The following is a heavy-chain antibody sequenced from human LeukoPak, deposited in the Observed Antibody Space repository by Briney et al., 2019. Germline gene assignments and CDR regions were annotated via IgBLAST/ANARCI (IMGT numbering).Heavy chain of an antibody. CDR3: ARVGTGYNGPFDD. J-gene: IGHJ4*02. D-gene: IGHD3/OR15-3a*01. V-gene: IGHV3-21*01. Sequence: GGSLRLSCTASNFNFSGSYMHWVRQAPGKGLEWVSSISSSSSYIYYADSVKGRFTISRDNAKNSLYLQMNSLRAEDTAVYYCARVGTGYNGPFDDWGQGTLVTVSS. CDR1: NFNFSGSY. CDR2: ISSSSSYI.